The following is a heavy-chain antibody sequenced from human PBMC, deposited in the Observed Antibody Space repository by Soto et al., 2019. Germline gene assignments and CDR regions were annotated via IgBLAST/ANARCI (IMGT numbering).Heavy chain of an antibody. V-gene: IGHV3-30*18. CDR2: ISYDGSNK. J-gene: IGHJ5*02. CDR1: GFTFSSYG. Sequence: GGSLRLSCAASGFTFSSYGMHWVRQAPGKGLEWVAVISYDGSNKYYADSVKGRFTISRDNSKNTLYLQMNSLRAEDTAVYYCAKDPAGGWPPVDIWFDPWGQGTLVTVSS. D-gene: IGHD5-12*01. CDR3: AKDPAGGWPPVDIWFDP.